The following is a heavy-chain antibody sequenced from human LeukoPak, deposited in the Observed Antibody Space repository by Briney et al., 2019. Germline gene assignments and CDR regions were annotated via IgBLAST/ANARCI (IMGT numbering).Heavy chain of an antibody. CDR1: GGSFGAYY. J-gene: IGHJ6*02. CDR3: ARGRLAPRSGGGRDYCYGMDV. D-gene: IGHD2-15*01. Sequence: SETLSLTCTVYGGSFGAYYWSWIRQPPGKGLEWIGQINRSGGTNYNPSLKSRVTISVDSSKDQFSLKLTSVTAADTAVYYCARGRLAPRSGGGRDYCYGMDVWGQGTTVTVSS. CDR2: INRSGGT. V-gene: IGHV4-34*01.